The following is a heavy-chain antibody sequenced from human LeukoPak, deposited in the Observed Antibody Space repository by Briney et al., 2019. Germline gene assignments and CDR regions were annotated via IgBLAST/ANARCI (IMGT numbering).Heavy chain of an antibody. D-gene: IGHD3-3*01. CDR2: IYPGDSNP. CDR1: GYSFTNYW. CDR3: ATLTSYDFWSGFQIPNYFDY. Sequence: GESLKISCKGSGYSFTNYWIGWVRQMPGKGLEWMGIIYPGDSNPRYSPSFQGQVTMSADKSITTAYLQWSSLKASDTAMYFCATLTSYDFWSGFQIPNYFDYWGQGTLVTVSS. V-gene: IGHV5-51*01. J-gene: IGHJ4*02.